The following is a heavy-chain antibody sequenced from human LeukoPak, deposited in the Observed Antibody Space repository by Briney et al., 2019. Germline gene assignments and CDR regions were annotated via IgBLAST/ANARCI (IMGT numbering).Heavy chain of an antibody. CDR3: AKLPYDSSGRGAFDI. Sequence: GASVKVSCKASGGTFSSYAISWVRQAPGQGLEWMGRIIPILGIANYAQKFQGRVTITADKSTSTAYMELSSLRSEDTAVYYCAKLPYDSSGRGAFDIWGQGTMVTVSS. CDR1: GGTFSSYA. CDR2: IIPILGIA. J-gene: IGHJ3*02. V-gene: IGHV1-69*04. D-gene: IGHD3-22*01.